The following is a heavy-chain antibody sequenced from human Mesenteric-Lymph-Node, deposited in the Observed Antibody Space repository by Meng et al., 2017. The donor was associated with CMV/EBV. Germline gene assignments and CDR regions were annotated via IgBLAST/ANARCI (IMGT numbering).Heavy chain of an antibody. Sequence: FTFSNAWMSWVRQAPGKGLEWVGRIKSKTDGGTTDYAAPVKGRFTISRDDSKNTLYLQMNSLKTEDTAVYYCTTDIVVVPAFRWEFDYWGQGTLVTVSS. CDR2: IKSKTDGGTT. CDR3: TTDIVVVPAFRWEFDY. CDR1: FTFSNAW. D-gene: IGHD2-2*01. J-gene: IGHJ4*02. V-gene: IGHV3-15*01.